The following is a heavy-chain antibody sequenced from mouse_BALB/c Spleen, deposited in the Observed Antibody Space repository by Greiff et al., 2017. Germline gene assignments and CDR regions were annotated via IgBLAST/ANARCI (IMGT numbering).Heavy chain of an antibody. D-gene: IGHD2-1*01. CDR3: ASGNYYFDY. J-gene: IGHJ2*01. Sequence: EVQGVESGGGLVKPGGSLKLSCAASGFTFSSFGMHWVRQAPEKGLEWVAYISSGSSTIYDADTVKGRFTISRDNPKNTLFLQMTSLRSEDTAMYYCASGNYYFDYWGQGTTLTVSS. CDR2: ISSGSSTI. CDR1: GFTFSSFG. V-gene: IGHV5-17*02.